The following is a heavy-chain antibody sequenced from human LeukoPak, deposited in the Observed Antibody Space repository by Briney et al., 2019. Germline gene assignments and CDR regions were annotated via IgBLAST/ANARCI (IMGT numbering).Heavy chain of an antibody. J-gene: IGHJ4*02. CDR1: GGSISGFY. Sequence: SETLSLTCSVSGGSISGFYWSWIRQPPGKGLEWIGYLYDSGGPTYHPSLKSRVAISVDTSKSQLSLKLTSLTAADTAVYFCARGKNIGGSDFDFWGQGTLVTVSS. V-gene: IGHV4-59*01. CDR2: LYDSGGP. D-gene: IGHD2/OR15-2a*01. CDR3: ARGKNIGGSDFDF.